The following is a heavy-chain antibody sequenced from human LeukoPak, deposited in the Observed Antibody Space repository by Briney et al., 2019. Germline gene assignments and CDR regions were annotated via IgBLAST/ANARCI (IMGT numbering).Heavy chain of an antibody. V-gene: IGHV3-48*04. Sequence: GGSLRLSCVASGFTFSSFSMNWVRQAPGKGLEWVSYISSNSYATFYADSVQGRFTISRDTAQNSLYLQMNSLRAEDTAVYYCARGADSNNWYTDRPFALWGQGTMVTVSS. CDR1: GFTFSSFS. CDR2: ISSNSYAT. J-gene: IGHJ3*01. D-gene: IGHD6-13*01. CDR3: ARGADSNNWYTDRPFAL.